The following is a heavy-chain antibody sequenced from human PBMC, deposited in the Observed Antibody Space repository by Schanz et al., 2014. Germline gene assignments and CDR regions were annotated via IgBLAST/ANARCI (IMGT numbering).Heavy chain of an antibody. CDR1: GFTFSDYA. CDR2: IRSKAYGGTK. V-gene: IGHV3-49*03. D-gene: IGHD3-10*01. Sequence: EVQLVESGGGLVQPGRSLRLSCTASGFTFSDYAMSWFRQAPGKGLEWVGFIRSKAYGGTKEYAASVKGRFTISRDESKSTAFLQMNRLRTEDTAVYYCASGVHVSSLQKGLQFWGRGTLVIVSS. J-gene: IGHJ1*01. CDR3: ASGVHVSSLQKGLQF.